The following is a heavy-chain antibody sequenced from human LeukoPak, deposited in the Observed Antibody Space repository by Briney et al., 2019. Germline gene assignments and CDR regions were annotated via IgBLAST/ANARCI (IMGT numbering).Heavy chain of an antibody. V-gene: IGHV1-18*04. CDR2: ISAYNGNT. J-gene: IGHJ4*02. D-gene: IGHD3-10*01. Sequence: ASVKVSCKASGYTFTSYGISWVRQAPGQGLEWMGWISAYNGNTNYAQKLQGRVTMTTDTSTSTAYMELRSLRSDDTAVYYCARDAFYYYGSGGYDPRFDYWGQGTLVTVSS. CDR3: ARDAFYYYGSGGYDPRFDY. CDR1: GYTFTSYG.